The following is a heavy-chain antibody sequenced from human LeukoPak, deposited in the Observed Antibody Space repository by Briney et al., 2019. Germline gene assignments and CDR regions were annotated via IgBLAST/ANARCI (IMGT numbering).Heavy chain of an antibody. V-gene: IGHV3-74*01. Sequence: GGSLRLSCAASGFTFSNYWMHWVRQAPGKGLVWVSRINTDDGSSTNYADSVKGRFTISRDNSKSTLYLQMNSLRVEDSAVYYCAKGGRGYSYGSLDYWGQGTLVTVSS. CDR1: GFTFSNYW. D-gene: IGHD5-18*01. J-gene: IGHJ4*02. CDR3: AKGGRGYSYGSLDY. CDR2: INTDDGSST.